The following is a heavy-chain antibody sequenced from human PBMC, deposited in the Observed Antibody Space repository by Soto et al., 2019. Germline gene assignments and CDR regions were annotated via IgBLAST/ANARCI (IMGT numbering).Heavy chain of an antibody. CDR3: AKSPHIVATIYDY. CDR1: GFTFSSYS. CDR2: ISGSSSNI. V-gene: IGHV3-21*04. D-gene: IGHD5-12*01. J-gene: IGHJ4*02. Sequence: AGGSLRLSCAASGFTFSSYSMNWVRQAPGKGLEWVSAISGSSSNIYYADKVKGRFTISRDNSKNTLYLQMNSLKAEDTAEYYCAKSPHIVATIYDYWGQGTLVTVSS.